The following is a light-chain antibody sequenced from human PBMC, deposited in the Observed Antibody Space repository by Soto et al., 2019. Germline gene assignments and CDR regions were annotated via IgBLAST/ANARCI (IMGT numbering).Light chain of an antibody. V-gene: IGLV1-40*01. J-gene: IGLJ3*02. CDR3: HSYDRGLSSWV. CDR1: SCNIGAGYD. CDR2: GNS. Sequence: QSVLTQPPSVSGAPGQRVTISCTGSSCNIGAGYDVHWYQQLPGTAPKLLIYGNSNRPSGVPDRFSGSKSGTSASLPITGLQDEDEDDYYCHSYDRGLSSWVFGGGTKLTVL.